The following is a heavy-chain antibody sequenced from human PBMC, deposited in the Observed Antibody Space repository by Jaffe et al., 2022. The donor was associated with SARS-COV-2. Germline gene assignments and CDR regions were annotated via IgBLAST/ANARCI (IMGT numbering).Heavy chain of an antibody. Sequence: QVHLVESGGGVVQPGRSLRLSCAASGFTFSSFAMHWVRQAPGKGLQWVASISYDGSHQSYADSVKGRLTISRDNFENTLYLQVNNLRAEDTALYYCAREYRSGSFFDLDYWGQGTLVTVSS. CDR2: ISYDGSHQ. CDR1: GFTFSSFA. V-gene: IGHV3-30*04. CDR3: AREYRSGSFFDLDY. D-gene: IGHD3-10*01. J-gene: IGHJ4*02.